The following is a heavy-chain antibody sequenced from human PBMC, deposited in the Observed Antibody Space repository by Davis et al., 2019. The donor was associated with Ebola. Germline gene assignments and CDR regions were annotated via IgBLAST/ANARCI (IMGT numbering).Heavy chain of an antibody. Sequence: SVKVSCKASGGTFSSYTITWVRQAPGQGLEWMGWVIPVFGTTNYAQKFQGRVTMTRDTSTSTVYMELSSLRSEDMAVYYCARFRTYYYVTREGAFDIWGQGTMVTVSS. CDR1: GGTFSSYT. CDR2: VIPVFGTT. J-gene: IGHJ3*02. V-gene: IGHV1-69*05. D-gene: IGHD3-10*02. CDR3: ARFRTYYYVTREGAFDI.